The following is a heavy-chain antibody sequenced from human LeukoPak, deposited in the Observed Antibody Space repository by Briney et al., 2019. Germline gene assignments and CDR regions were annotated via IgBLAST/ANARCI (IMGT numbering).Heavy chain of an antibody. CDR2: IHHSGST. CDR3: ARVALNDDSNYDCANWFDP. Sequence: PSETLSLTCAVSGYSINRGYYWAWIRQPPGKGLEWIATIHHSGSTQYNPSLRSRVKILWETSKNNFSLRLNSVTSEDTAMYYCARVALNDDSNYDCANWFDPWGQGTLVTVSS. D-gene: IGHD4-11*01. CDR1: GYSINRGYY. J-gene: IGHJ5*02. V-gene: IGHV4-38-2*01.